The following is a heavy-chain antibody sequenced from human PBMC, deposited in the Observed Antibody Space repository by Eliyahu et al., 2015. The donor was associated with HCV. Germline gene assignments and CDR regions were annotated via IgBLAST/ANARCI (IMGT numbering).Heavy chain of an antibody. Sequence: QVQLVESGGGVVQPGRSLRLSCAASGFTFSSYGMHWVRQAPGKGLEWVAVISYDGSNKYYADSVKGRFTISRDNSKNTLYLQMNSLRAEDTAVYYCARSVLWDSSSWFYGMDVWGQGTTVTVSS. CDR1: GFTFSSYG. J-gene: IGHJ6*02. V-gene: IGHV3-30*03. CDR2: ISYDGSNK. CDR3: ARSVLWDSSSWFYGMDV. D-gene: IGHD6-13*01.